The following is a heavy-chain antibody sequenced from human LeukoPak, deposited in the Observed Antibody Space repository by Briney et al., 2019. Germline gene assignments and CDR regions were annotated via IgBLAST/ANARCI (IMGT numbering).Heavy chain of an antibody. D-gene: IGHD3-9*01. CDR2: ISGSGGST. CDR1: GSTFSTYG. CDR3: AKDGGEYYDILTGYYPRLYYMDV. V-gene: IGHV3-23*01. J-gene: IGHJ6*03. Sequence: GGSLRLSCAASGSTFSTYGMSWVRQAPGKGLEWVSAISGSGGSTYYADSVKGRFTISRDNSKNTLYLQMNSLRAEDTAVYYCAKDGGEYYDILTGYYPRLYYMDVWGKGTTVTISS.